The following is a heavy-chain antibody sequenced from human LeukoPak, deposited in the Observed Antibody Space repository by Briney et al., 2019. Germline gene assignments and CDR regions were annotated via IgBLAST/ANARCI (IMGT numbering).Heavy chain of an antibody. CDR2: IYSGGST. V-gene: IGHV3-53*01. J-gene: IGHJ4*02. Sequence: PGGSLRLSCAASGFTVSSNYMSWVRKAPGKGLEWVSVIYSGGSTYYADSVKGRFTISRDNSKNTLYLQMNSLRAEDTAVYYCATASFGYGDYGSYYFDYWGQGTLVTVSS. CDR3: ATASFGYGDYGSYYFDY. CDR1: GFTVSSNY. D-gene: IGHD4-17*01.